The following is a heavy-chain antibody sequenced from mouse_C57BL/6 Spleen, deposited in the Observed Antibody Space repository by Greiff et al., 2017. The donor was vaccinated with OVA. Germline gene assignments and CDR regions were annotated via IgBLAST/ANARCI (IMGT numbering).Heavy chain of an antibody. D-gene: IGHD2-4*01. Sequence: VQLQQSGAELVRPGASVKLSCTASGFNITDDYMHWVKQRPEQGLEWIGWIDPANGDTEYASKFQGKATITADTSSNTAYLQLSSLTSEDTAVYYCTKGYYDYDGRAWFAYWGQWTLVTVSA. CDR3: TKGYYDYDGRAWFAY. CDR1: GFNITDDY. V-gene: IGHV14-4*01. J-gene: IGHJ3*01. CDR2: IDPANGDT.